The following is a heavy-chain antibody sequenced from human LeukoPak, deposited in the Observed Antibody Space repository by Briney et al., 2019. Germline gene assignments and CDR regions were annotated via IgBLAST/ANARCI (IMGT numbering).Heavy chain of an antibody. J-gene: IGHJ6*02. Sequence: GGSLRLSCAASGFTFSSYSMNWVRRAPGKGLEWVSSISSSSSYIYYADSVKGRFTISRDNAKNSLYLQMNSLRAEDTAVYYCARPKHSGSYYYYYYGMDVWGQGTTVTVSS. D-gene: IGHD1-26*01. CDR3: ARPKHSGSYYYYYYGMDV. V-gene: IGHV3-21*01. CDR1: GFTFSSYS. CDR2: ISSSSSYI.